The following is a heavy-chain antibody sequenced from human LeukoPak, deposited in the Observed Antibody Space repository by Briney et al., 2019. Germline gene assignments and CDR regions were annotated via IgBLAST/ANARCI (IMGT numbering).Heavy chain of an antibody. CDR1: GGSKSSYY. CDR2: IYYSGST. J-gene: IGHJ4*02. V-gene: IGHV4-39*01. CDR3: ATGLGGNTFDY. Sequence: SETLSLTCNVSGGSKSSYYWGWIRQPPGKGLEWIGSIYYSGSTYYNPSLKSRVTISVDTSKNQFSLKLSSVTAADTAVYYCATGLGGNTFDYWGQGTLVTVSS. D-gene: IGHD1-26*01.